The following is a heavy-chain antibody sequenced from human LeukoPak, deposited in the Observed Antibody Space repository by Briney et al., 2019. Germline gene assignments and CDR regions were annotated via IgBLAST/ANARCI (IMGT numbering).Heavy chain of an antibody. D-gene: IGHD3-10*01. CDR1: GFTFSSYS. J-gene: IGHJ4*02. CDR2: ISSSSSYI. V-gene: IGHV3-21*01. CDR3: ARGSELAARLFDY. Sequence: KTGGSLRLSCAASGFTFSSYSMNWVRQAPGKGLEWVSSISSSSSYIYYADSVKGRFTISRDNSKNTLYLQMNSLRAEDTAVYYCARGSELAARLFDYWGQGTLVTVSS.